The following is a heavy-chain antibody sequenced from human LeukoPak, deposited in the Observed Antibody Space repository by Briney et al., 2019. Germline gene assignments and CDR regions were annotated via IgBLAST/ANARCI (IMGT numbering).Heavy chain of an antibody. V-gene: IGHV1-2*02. Sequence: ASVKVSCKASGYTFTCYYMHWVRQAPGQGLEWMGWINPNSGGTNYAQKFLGRVTMTRDTSISTAYMELSRLRSDDTAVYYCARGPHWDPHFDYWGQGTLVTVSS. CDR2: INPNSGGT. CDR3: ARGPHWDPHFDY. CDR1: GYTFTCYY. D-gene: IGHD7-27*01. J-gene: IGHJ4*02.